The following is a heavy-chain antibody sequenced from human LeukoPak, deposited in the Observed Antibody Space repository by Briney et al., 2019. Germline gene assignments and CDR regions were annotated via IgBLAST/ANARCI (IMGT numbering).Heavy chain of an antibody. V-gene: IGHV3-33*08. CDR1: GFTFNNYA. Sequence: GGSLRLSCAASGFTFNNYAMTWVRQAPGKGLEWVAVIWYDGSNKYYADSVKGRFTISRDNSKNTLYLQMNSLRAEDTAVYYCARGRDPGYSSSWYVFQHWGQGTLVTVSS. CDR3: ARGRDPGYSSSWYVFQH. CDR2: IWYDGSNK. J-gene: IGHJ1*01. D-gene: IGHD6-13*01.